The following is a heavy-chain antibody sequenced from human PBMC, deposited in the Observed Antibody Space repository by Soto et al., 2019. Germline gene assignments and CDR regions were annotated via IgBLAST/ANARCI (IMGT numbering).Heavy chain of an antibody. CDR3: AGYYDSSGHDDDAFDI. CDR2: IYYSGST. J-gene: IGHJ3*02. CDR1: GGSISSYY. V-gene: IGHV4-59*01. D-gene: IGHD3-22*01. Sequence: TSETLSLTCTVSGGSISSYYWSWIRQPPGKGLEWIGYIYYSGSTNYNPSLKSRVTISVDTSKNQFSLKLSSVTAADTAVYYCAGYYDSSGHDDDAFDIWGQGTMVTVSS.